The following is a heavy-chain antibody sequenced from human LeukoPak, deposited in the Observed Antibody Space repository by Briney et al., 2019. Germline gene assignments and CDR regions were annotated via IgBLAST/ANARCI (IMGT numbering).Heavy chain of an antibody. J-gene: IGHJ6*03. Sequence: SETLSLTCSVSGGSISNNSYYWGWIRQPPGKGLEWIGNIYYSGSTYYKNALRSRVTMSVYTSNNHFSLKLMSVTAADTAVYYCGRVGYCSGGGCYPNGYYYYYYYMDVWGKGTTVTVSS. CDR2: IYYSGST. V-gene: IGHV4-39*07. CDR1: GGSISNNSYY. CDR3: GRVGYCSGGGCYPNGYYYYYYYMDV. D-gene: IGHD2-15*01.